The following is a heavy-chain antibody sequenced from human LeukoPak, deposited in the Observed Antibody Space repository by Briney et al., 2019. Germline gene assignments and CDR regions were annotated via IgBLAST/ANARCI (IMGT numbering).Heavy chain of an antibody. CDR1: GFTFSSYA. D-gene: IGHD2-21*01. Sequence: GGSLRLSCAASGFTFSSYAMSWVRQAPGKGLEWVSAISGSGGSTYYADSVKGRFTISRDNSKNTLYLQMNSLRAEDAAVYYCAKSVVANYFFDYWGQGTLVTVSS. CDR2: ISGSGGST. J-gene: IGHJ4*02. CDR3: AKSVVANYFFDY. V-gene: IGHV3-23*01.